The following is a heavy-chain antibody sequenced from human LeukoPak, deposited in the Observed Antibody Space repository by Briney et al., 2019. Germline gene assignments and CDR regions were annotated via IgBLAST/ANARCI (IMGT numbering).Heavy chain of an antibody. V-gene: IGHV3-23*01. CDR3: AKSHSSIWYFDC. J-gene: IGHJ4*02. D-gene: IGHD6-13*01. CDR2: ISGSGAGT. Sequence: GGSLGLSCAASGFTFSSYAMTWVRQAPGKGLEWVSGISGSGAGTYYADSVKGRFTVSRDNSKNTLYLQMNSLRAEDTALYYCAKSHSSIWYFDCWGQGTLVTVSS. CDR1: GFTFSSYA.